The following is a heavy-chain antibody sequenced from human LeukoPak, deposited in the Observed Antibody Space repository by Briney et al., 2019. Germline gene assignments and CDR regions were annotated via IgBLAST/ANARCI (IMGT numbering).Heavy chain of an antibody. CDR2: IYYSGST. J-gene: IGHJ4*02. Sequence: SETLSVTCTVSGGSISSYYWSWIRQPPGKGLEWIGYIYYSGSTNYNPSLKSRVTISVDTSKNQFSLKLSSVTAADTAVYYCARGSGSYIFDYWGQGTLVTVSS. CDR3: ARGSGSYIFDY. CDR1: GGSISSYY. D-gene: IGHD3-10*01. V-gene: IGHV4-59*08.